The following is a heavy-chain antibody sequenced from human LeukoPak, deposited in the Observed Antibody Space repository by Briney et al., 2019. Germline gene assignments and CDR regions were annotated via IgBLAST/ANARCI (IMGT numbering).Heavy chain of an antibody. V-gene: IGHV3-33*01. J-gene: IGHJ6*04. CDR1: GYTFSSYG. CDR2: IWYDGSNK. Sequence: PGRSLRLSCAESGYTFSSYGMHWVRQAPGKGLEWVAVIWYDGSNKYYADSVKGRFTISRDNSKNTLYLQMNSLRAEDTAVYYCARDEGITMVRGPRDYYGMDVWGKGTTVTVSS. CDR3: ARDEGITMVRGPRDYYGMDV. D-gene: IGHD3-10*01.